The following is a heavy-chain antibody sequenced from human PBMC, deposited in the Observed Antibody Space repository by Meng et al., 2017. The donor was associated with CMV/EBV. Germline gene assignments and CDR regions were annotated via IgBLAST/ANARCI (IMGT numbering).Heavy chain of an antibody. J-gene: IGHJ4*02. CDR2: INPNSGGT. D-gene: IGHD3-3*01. V-gene: IGHV1-2*02. CDR3: ASSGDDFWSGYYQDY. CDR1: GYTFTSYG. Sequence: SVKVSCKASGYTFTSYGISWVRQAPGQGLEWMGWINPNSGGTNYAQKFQGRVTMTRDTSISTAYMELSRLRSDDTAVYYCASSGDDFWSGYYQDYWGQGTLVTVSS.